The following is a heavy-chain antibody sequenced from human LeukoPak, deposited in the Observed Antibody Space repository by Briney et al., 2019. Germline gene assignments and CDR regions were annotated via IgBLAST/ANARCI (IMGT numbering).Heavy chain of an antibody. CDR3: AKDLGLAAFGSCYSD. V-gene: IGHV3-7*03. J-gene: IGHJ4*02. CDR1: GFTFSNYW. CDR2: IKQDGSER. D-gene: IGHD2-15*01. Sequence: GGSLRLSCAASGFTFSNYWMSWVRQAPGKGLEWVANIKQDGSERNYVDSVKGRFTISRDNGKNSLYLQMNSLRAEDTAVYYRAKDLGLAAFGSCYSDWGQGTLVTVSS.